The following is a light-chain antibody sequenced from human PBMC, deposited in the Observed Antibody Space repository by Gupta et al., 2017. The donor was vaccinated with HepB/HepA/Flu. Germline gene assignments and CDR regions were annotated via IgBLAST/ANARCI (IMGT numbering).Light chain of an antibody. J-gene: IGKJ2*01. CDR1: QSIRNY. CDR3: QQSASFPFT. CDR2: TAS. Sequence: DIQMTQSPSSLSASVGDRVTITCRASQSIRNYLNWYQQKPGKAPKLLIYTASSLQSGVPTRFPGSGSGTDFTLTISILQPEHFASYSCQQSASFPFTFGQRTKLEI. V-gene: IGKV1-39*01.